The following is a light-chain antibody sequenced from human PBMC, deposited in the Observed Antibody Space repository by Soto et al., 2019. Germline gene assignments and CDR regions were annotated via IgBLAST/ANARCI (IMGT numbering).Light chain of an antibody. J-gene: IGLJ2*01. CDR1: SSDVVGYNY. CDR3: SSYTSSSTLVV. Sequence: QSVLTQPASVSGSPGQSITISCTGTSSDVVGYNYVSWYQQHPGKAPKLMIYEVSNRPSGVSNRFSGSKSGNTASLTISGLQAEDEADYYCSSYTSSSTLVVFGGGTKLTV. V-gene: IGLV2-14*01. CDR2: EVS.